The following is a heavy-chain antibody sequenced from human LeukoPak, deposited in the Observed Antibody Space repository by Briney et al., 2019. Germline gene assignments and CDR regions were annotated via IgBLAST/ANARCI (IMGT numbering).Heavy chain of an antibody. V-gene: IGHV3-64D*06. Sequence: PGGSLRLSCSASGFTFSSYAMHWVRQAPGKGLEYVSAISSNGGSTYYADSVKGRFTISRDNSKNTLYLQTSSLRAEDTAVYYCVYSPYLYGSGAYIDYWGQGTLVTVS. CDR1: GFTFSSYA. D-gene: IGHD3-10*01. CDR2: ISSNGGST. CDR3: VYSPYLYGSGAYIDY. J-gene: IGHJ4*02.